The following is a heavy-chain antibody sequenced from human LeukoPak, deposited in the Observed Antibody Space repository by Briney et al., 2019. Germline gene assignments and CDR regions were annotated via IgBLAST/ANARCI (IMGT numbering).Heavy chain of an antibody. CDR1: GGTFSSYA. Sequence: SVKVSCKASGGTFSSYAISWVRQAPGQGLEWMGGIIPIFGTANYAQKFQGRVTMTTDTSTSTAYMELRSLRSDDTAVYYCARVLYSSSCHDYWGQGTLVTVSS. D-gene: IGHD6-13*01. CDR3: ARVLYSSSCHDY. V-gene: IGHV1-69*05. J-gene: IGHJ4*02. CDR2: IIPIFGTA.